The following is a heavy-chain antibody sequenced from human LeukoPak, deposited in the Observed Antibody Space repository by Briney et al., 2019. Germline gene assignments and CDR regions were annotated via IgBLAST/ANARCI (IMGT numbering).Heavy chain of an antibody. CDR1: GYTFTSYY. Sequence: ASVKVSCKTSGYTFTSYYMHWGRQAPGQGLEWTGIINPSGGSTNYAQKFQGRVTMTRDTSTSTVYMELSSLRSEDTAVYYCAREDYYGSGDTSYWGQGTLVTVSS. CDR3: AREDYYGSGDTSY. V-gene: IGHV1-46*01. D-gene: IGHD3-10*01. J-gene: IGHJ4*02. CDR2: INPSGGST.